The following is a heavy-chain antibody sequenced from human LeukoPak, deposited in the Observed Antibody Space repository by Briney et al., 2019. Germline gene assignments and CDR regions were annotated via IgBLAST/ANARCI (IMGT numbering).Heavy chain of an antibody. Sequence: SESLSLTCAVYGGSFSGYYWSWIRQPPGKGLEWIGEINHSGSTNYNTSLKSRVTISVDTSKNQFSLKLSSVTAADTAVYYCAKMAKMTYYYDSGSYFDYWGQGTLVTVSS. D-gene: IGHD3-10*01. CDR2: INHSGST. V-gene: IGHV4-34*01. J-gene: IGHJ4*02. CDR1: GGSFSGYY. CDR3: AKMAKMTYYYDSGSYFDY.